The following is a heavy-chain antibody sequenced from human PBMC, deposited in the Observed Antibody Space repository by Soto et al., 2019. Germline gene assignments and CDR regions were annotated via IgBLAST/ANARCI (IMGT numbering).Heavy chain of an antibody. Sequence: PSETLSLTCTVSGGSVSSGSYYWSWIRQPPGKGLEWIGYIYYRGSTNYNPSLKSRVTISVDTSKNQFSLKLSSVTAADTAVYYCARDGFGEMATNDAFDIWGQGTMVTVSS. CDR3: ARDGFGEMATNDAFDI. V-gene: IGHV4-61*01. CDR2: IYYRGST. D-gene: IGHD3-10*01. J-gene: IGHJ3*02. CDR1: GGSVSSGSYY.